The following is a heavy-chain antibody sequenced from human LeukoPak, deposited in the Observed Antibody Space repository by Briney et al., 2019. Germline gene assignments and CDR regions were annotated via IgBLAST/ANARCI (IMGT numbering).Heavy chain of an antibody. CDR3: ASQLRYFDWLLRFDY. V-gene: IGHV4-61*01. CDR1: GGSVSSGSYY. Sequence: SETLSLTCTVSGGSVSSGSYYWSWIRQPPGKGLEWIGYIYYSGSTNYNPSLKSRVTISVDTSKNQFSLKLSSVTAADTAVYYCASQLRYFDWLLRFDYWVQGTLVTVSS. CDR2: IYYSGST. J-gene: IGHJ4*02. D-gene: IGHD3-9*01.